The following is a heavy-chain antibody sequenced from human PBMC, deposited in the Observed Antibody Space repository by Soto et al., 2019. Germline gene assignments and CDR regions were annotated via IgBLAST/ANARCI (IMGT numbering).Heavy chain of an antibody. CDR2: IHSSGRS. CDR3: ARDDPFDP. J-gene: IGHJ5*02. V-gene: IGHV4-59*01. Sequence: QVRLRESGPQVVKPSATLSLNCNVSGGAFRSYFWSWIRQSPGKGLEWIGKIHSSGRSNYNPSFKSRVSMSIDPSKNQLSVRLTSVTPADTAVYYCARDDPFDPWGQGILVTVSS. CDR1: GGAFRSYF.